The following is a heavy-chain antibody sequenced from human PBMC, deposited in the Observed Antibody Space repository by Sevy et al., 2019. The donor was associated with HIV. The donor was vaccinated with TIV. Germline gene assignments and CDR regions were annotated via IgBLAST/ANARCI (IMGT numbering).Heavy chain of an antibody. CDR3: VRGTTRNGLDDY. V-gene: IGHV3-9*01. D-gene: IGHD1-1*01. Sequence: GGSLRLSCAASGFTFDDYTLHWVRQGPGKGLEWVSAISWNSQTTAYADSVKGRFTISKDSVKNSLYLQMDRLTTEDTAFYYCVRGTTRNGLDDYRGQGTLVTVSS. CDR2: ISWNSQTT. J-gene: IGHJ4*02. CDR1: GFTFDDYT.